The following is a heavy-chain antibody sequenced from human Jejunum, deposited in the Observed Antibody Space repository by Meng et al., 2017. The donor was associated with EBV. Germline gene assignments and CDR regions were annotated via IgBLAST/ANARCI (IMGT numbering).Heavy chain of an antibody. J-gene: IGHJ4*02. CDR1: SGSIFSSNW. D-gene: IGHD2-21*01. CDR2: IYHSRST. Sequence: QIQLEEAGPGLVKPSGTLSLTCAVSSGSIFSSNWWPWVRQPPGKGLEWIGEIYHSRSTNYNPSLKSRITMSLDKSKNQFSLKLRSVTAADTAVYYCASIHPSIDSWGPGTLVTVSS. CDR3: ASIHPSIDS. V-gene: IGHV4-4*02.